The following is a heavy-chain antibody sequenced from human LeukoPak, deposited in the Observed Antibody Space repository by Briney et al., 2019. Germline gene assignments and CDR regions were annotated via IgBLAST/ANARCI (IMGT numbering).Heavy chain of an antibody. CDR3: TREAFYASGWYSLFGY. V-gene: IGHV3-23*01. CDR1: GFTISNYG. D-gene: IGHD6-19*01. CDR2: ITGSSGRT. Sequence: TGGSLRLSCAASGFTISNYGMNWVRQAPGKGLEWVSSITGSSGRTYYADSVKGRFTISRDNSKNTLFLQMNSLRADDTAVYYCTREAFYASGWYSLFGYWGQGTLVTVSS. J-gene: IGHJ4*02.